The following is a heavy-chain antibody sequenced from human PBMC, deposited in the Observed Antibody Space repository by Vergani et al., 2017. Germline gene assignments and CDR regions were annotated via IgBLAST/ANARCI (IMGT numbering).Heavy chain of an antibody. J-gene: IGHJ6*02. D-gene: IGHD3-10*01. CDR3: SGSYRYYYGMDV. V-gene: IGHV4-30-4*08. CDR2: IYYSRST. CDR1: GGSISSGDYY. Sequence: QVQLQESGPGLVKPSQTLSLTCTVSGGSISSGDYYWSWLRQPPGKGLEWIGYIYYSRSTYYNPSLKSRVTISVDTSKNQFSLKLSSVTAADTAVYYGSGSYRYYYGMDVWGQGTTVTVSS.